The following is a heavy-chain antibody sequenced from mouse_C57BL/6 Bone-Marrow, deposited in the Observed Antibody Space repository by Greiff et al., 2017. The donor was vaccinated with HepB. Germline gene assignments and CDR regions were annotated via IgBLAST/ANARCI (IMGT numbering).Heavy chain of an antibody. CDR2: ISDGGSYT. CDR1: GFTFSSYA. D-gene: IGHD1-1*01. V-gene: IGHV5-4*03. J-gene: IGHJ1*03. CDR3: ARGYGSSYRYFDV. Sequence: EVNVVESGGGLVKPGGSLKLSCAASGFTFSSYAMSWVRQTPEKRLEWVATISDGGSYTYYPDNVKGRFTISRDNAKNNLYLQMSHLQSEDTAIYYGARGYGSSYRYFDVWGTGTTVTVSS.